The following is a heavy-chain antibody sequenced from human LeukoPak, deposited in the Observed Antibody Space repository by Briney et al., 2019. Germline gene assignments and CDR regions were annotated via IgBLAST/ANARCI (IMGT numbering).Heavy chain of an antibody. CDR1: GFTVSSNY. V-gene: IGHV3-66*04. Sequence: PGGSLRLSCAASGFTVSSNYMSWVRQAPGKGLEWVSVIYSGGSTYYADSVKGRFTISRDNSKNTLYLQMNSLRAKDTAVYYCARRFTMVRGVIIDDFAFDIWGQGTMVTVSS. CDR3: ARRFTMVRGVIIDDFAFDI. J-gene: IGHJ3*02. CDR2: IYSGGST. D-gene: IGHD3-10*01.